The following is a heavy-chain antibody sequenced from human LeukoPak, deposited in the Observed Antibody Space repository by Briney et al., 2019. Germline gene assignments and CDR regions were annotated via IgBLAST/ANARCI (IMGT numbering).Heavy chain of an antibody. J-gene: IGHJ4*02. Sequence: GGSLRLSCAASGFTFSSYWMHWVRQAPGKGLVWVSRINSDVSGTSYADSVKGRFTISRDNAKNTLYLQMNSLRAEDTAVYYCAIAVAGRGDFDYWGQGTLVTVSS. CDR3: AIAVAGRGDFDY. CDR2: INSDVSGT. CDR1: GFTFSSYW. D-gene: IGHD6-19*01. V-gene: IGHV3-74*01.